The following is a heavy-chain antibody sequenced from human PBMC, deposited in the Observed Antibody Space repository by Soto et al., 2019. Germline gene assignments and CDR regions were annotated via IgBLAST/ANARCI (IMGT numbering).Heavy chain of an antibody. V-gene: IGHV1-2*02. CDR1: GYSFTGYY. CDR3: ARDGVALGFDP. J-gene: IGHJ5*02. Sequence: ASVKVSCKASGYSFTGYYIHWVRQAPGQGLEWMGYINPNSGDTRYAQDLQGRVTMTRDTSINTASMELRRLTSDDTAVYYCARDGVALGFDPCGQGTLVTVSS. D-gene: IGHD2-15*01. CDR2: INPNSGDT.